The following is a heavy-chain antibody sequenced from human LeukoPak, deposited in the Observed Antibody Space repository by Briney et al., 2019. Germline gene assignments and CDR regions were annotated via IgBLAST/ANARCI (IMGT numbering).Heavy chain of an antibody. J-gene: IGHJ6*04. D-gene: IGHD2-2*01. V-gene: IGHV4-59*01. CDR3: ARVQVVPAAISPSGYYYYGMDV. Sequence: PSETLSLTCTVSGGSISSYYWSWIRQPPGKGLEWIGYIYYSGSTNYNPSLKSRVTISVDTSKNQFSLKLSSVTAADTAVYYCARVQVVPAAISPSGYYYYGMDVWGKGTTVTASS. CDR2: IYYSGST. CDR1: GGSISSYY.